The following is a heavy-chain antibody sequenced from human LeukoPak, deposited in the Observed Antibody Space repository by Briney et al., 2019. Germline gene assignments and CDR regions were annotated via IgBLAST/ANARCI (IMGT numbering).Heavy chain of an antibody. CDR1: GGSISSGGYY. CDR2: IYYSGST. J-gene: IGHJ4*02. D-gene: IGHD4-11*01. V-gene: IGHV4-31*03. CDR3: ARGKGLHLFDY. Sequence: PSETLSLTCTVSGGSISSGGYYWSWIRQHPWKGLEWIGYIYYSGSTYYNPSLKSRVTISVDTSKNQFSLKLSSVTAADTAVYYCARGKGLHLFDYWGQGTLVTVSS.